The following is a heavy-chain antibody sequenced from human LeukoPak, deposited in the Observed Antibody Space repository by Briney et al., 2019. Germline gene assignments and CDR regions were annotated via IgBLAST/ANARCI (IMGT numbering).Heavy chain of an antibody. CDR2: ISWNSGSI. V-gene: IGHV3-9*01. J-gene: IGHJ4*02. D-gene: IGHD3-22*01. CDR3: AKADYYDSSGSNDY. CDR1: GFTFDDYA. Sequence: GRSLRLSCAASGFTFDDYAMHWVRQAPGKGLEWVSGISWNSGSIGYADSVKGRFTISRDNAQNSLYLQMNSLRAEDTALYYCAKADYYDSSGSNDYWGQGTLVTVSS.